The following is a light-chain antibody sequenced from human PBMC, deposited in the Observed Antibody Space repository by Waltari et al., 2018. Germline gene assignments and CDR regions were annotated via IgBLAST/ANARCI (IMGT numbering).Light chain of an antibody. Sequence: DIQMTQSPSTLSASVGDRVTITCRASQSISSWLAWYQQRPGKAPRLLIYKASTLESGVPSRFSGSGSRTEFTLTITGLQPDDFATYYCQQYSTYLRTFGQGTKVEIK. CDR3: QQYSTYLRT. V-gene: IGKV1-5*03. CDR1: QSISSW. CDR2: KAS. J-gene: IGKJ1*01.